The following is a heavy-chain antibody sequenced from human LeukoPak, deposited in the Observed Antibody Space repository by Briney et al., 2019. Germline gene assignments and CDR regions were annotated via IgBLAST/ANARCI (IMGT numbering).Heavy chain of an antibody. J-gene: IGHJ4*02. D-gene: IGHD3-10*01. CDR2: IYYGGST. CDR3: AREDADGSGSYSPHFDY. CDR1: GGSISSGDYY. V-gene: IGHV4-30-4*01. Sequence: SQTLSLTCTVSGGSISSGDYYWSWIRQPPGKGLEWIGYIYYGGSTYYNPSLKSRVTITVDTSKNQFSLKLSSVTAADTAVYYCAREDADGSGSYSPHFDYWGQGTLVTVSA.